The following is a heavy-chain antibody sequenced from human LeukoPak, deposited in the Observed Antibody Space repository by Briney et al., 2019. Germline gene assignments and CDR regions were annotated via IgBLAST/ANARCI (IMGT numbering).Heavy chain of an antibody. V-gene: IGHV3-21*01. CDR2: ISDTSSSSYI. CDR3: ARDPAGSYSLLRDAFDI. Sequence: GGSLRLSCAASGFTFSSYSMNWVRQAPGKGLEWVASISDTSSSSYIYYADSVRGRFTISRDIAESSLYLQMNGLRAEDTALYYCARDPAGSYSLLRDAFDIWGQGTMVTVSS. J-gene: IGHJ3*02. D-gene: IGHD1-26*01. CDR1: GFTFSSYS.